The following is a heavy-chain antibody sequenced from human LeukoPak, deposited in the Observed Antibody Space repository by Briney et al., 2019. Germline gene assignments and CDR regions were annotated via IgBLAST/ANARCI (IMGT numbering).Heavy chain of an antibody. V-gene: IGHV3-43*02. J-gene: IGHJ5*02. CDR1: GFTFGDYA. CDR2: ISGDGGST. Sequence: GGSLRLSCAASGFTFGDYAMHWVRQAPGKGLEWVSLISGDGGSTYYADSVKGRFTISRDNSKNSLYLQMNSLRTEDTALYYCAKERHGENWFDPWGQGTLVTVSS. D-gene: IGHD4-17*01. CDR3: AKERHGENWFDP.